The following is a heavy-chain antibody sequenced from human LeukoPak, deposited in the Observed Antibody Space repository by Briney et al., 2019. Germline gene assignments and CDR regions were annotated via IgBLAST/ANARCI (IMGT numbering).Heavy chain of an antibody. CDR1: GFTVSSNY. Sequence: GGSLRLSCAASGFTVSSNYMSWVRQAPGKGLEWVASIKRDASEKYYVDSVKGRFTISRDNAKNSLYLQMNSLRAEDTAVYYCARGGGYDSNWFDPWGQGTLVTVSS. V-gene: IGHV3-7*01. D-gene: IGHD5-12*01. CDR2: IKRDASEK. J-gene: IGHJ5*02. CDR3: ARGGGYDSNWFDP.